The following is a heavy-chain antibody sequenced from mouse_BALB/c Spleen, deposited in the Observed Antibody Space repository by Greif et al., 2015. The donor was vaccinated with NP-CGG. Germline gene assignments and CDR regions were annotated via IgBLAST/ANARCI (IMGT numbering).Heavy chain of an antibody. CDR2: IDPENGDT. V-gene: IGHV14-4*02. CDR1: GFNIKDYY. Sequence: EVQLQQSGAELVRSGASVKSSCTASGFNIKDYYMHWVKQRPEQGLEWIGWIDPENGDTEYAPKFQGKATMTADTSSNTAYLQLSSLTSEDTAVYYCNAGPGWFAYWGQGTLVTVSA. J-gene: IGHJ3*01. CDR3: NAGPGWFAY.